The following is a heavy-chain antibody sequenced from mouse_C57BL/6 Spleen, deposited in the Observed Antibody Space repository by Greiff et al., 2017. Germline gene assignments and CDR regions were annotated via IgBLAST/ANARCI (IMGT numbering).Heavy chain of an antibody. CDR1: GFTFSDYG. CDR2: ISSGSSTI. V-gene: IGHV5-17*01. Sequence: EVKLMESGGGLVKPGGSLKLSCAASGFTFSDYGMHWVRQAPEKGLEWVAYISSGSSTIYYADTVKGRFTISRDNAKNTLFLQMTSLRSEDTAMYYCARGDGYSFYYYAMDYWGQGTSVTVSS. CDR3: ARGDGYSFYYYAMDY. D-gene: IGHD2-3*01. J-gene: IGHJ4*01.